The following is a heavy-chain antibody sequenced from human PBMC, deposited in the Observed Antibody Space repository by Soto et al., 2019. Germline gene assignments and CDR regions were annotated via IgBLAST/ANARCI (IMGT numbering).Heavy chain of an antibody. V-gene: IGHV4-4*07. Sequence: PPATLSLTCTSACASISSDIWWWIREPAGRGLEWIGRIYTSGSTNYNPSLKSRVTMSVDTSKNQFSLKLSSVTAADTAVYYCARVVTTASYYYYYGMDVWGQGTTVTVS. CDR3: ARVVTTASYYYYYGMDV. D-gene: IGHD4-17*01. CDR1: CASISSDI. J-gene: IGHJ6*02. CDR2: IYTSGST.